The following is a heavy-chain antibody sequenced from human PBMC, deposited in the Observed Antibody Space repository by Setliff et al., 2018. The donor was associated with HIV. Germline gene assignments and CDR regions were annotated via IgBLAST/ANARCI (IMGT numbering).Heavy chain of an antibody. CDR3: ARDDYGDGWFDP. Sequence: TLSLTCTVSGGSISSYYWSWIRQPPGKGLEWIGYIYYSGSTNYNPSLKSRVTISVDTSKNQFSLKLSSVTAADTAVYYCARDDYGDGWFDPWGQGTLVTVSS. D-gene: IGHD4-17*01. V-gene: IGHV4-59*01. CDR1: GGSISSYY. J-gene: IGHJ5*02. CDR2: IYYSGST.